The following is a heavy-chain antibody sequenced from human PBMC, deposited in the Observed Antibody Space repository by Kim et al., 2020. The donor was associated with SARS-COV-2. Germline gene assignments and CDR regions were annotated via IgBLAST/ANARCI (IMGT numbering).Heavy chain of an antibody. V-gene: IGHV4-39*01. Sequence: SETLSLTCTVSGGSISSSSYYWGWIRQPPGKGLEWIGSIYYSGSTYYNLSLKSRVTISVDTSKNQFSLKLSSVTAADTAVYYCARLVRVVVAAALGWFDPWGQGTLVTVSS. CDR1: GGSISSSSYY. CDR2: IYYSGST. J-gene: IGHJ5*02. CDR3: ARLVRVVVAAALGWFDP. D-gene: IGHD2-15*01.